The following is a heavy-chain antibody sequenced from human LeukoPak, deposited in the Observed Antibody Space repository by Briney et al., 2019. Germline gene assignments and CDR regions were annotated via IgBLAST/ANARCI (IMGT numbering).Heavy chain of an antibody. CDR1: GGSFSGYY. Sequence: SETLSLTCAVYGGSFSGYYWSWIRQPPGKGLEWIGEINHSGSTNYNPSLKSRVTISVDTFKNQFSLKLSSVTAADTAVYYCARGPLEGSGSYEWGQGTLVTVSS. CDR3: ARGPLEGSGSYE. CDR2: INHSGST. V-gene: IGHV4-34*01. J-gene: IGHJ4*02. D-gene: IGHD3-10*01.